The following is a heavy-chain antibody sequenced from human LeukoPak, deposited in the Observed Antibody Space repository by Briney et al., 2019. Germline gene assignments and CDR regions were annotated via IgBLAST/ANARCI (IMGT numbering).Heavy chain of an antibody. CDR1: GGSFSGCY. V-gene: IGHV4-34*01. D-gene: IGHD6-6*01. CDR2: INHSGST. J-gene: IGHJ2*01. CDR3: ARRRQYDSSLFWNFDL. Sequence: PSETLSLTCAVYGGSFSGCYGSWIRQSPGKGLEWIGEINHSGSTNYNPSLKSRVTISVDTSKNQFSLKLSSVTAADTAVYYCARRRQYDSSLFWNFDLWGRGTLVTVSS.